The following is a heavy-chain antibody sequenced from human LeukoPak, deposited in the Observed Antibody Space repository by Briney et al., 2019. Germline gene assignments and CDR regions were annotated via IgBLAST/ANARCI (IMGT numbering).Heavy chain of an antibody. J-gene: IGHJ4*02. V-gene: IGHV3-21*01. Sequence: GGSLRLSCAASGFTFSSYSMNWVRQAPGKGLEWVSSISSSSYIYYADSVKGRFTISRDNAKNSLYLQMNSLRAEDTAVYYCAREPLYDSSGYYYDEGSYYFDYWGQGTLVTVSS. CDR3: AREPLYDSSGYYYDEGSYYFDY. D-gene: IGHD3-22*01. CDR1: GFTFSSYS. CDR2: ISSSSYI.